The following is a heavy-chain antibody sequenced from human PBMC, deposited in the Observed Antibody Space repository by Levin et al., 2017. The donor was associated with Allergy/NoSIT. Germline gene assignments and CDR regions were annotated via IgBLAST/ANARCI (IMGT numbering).Heavy chain of an antibody. CDR3: VRVTGTTDY. V-gene: IGHV3-48*01. J-gene: IGHJ4*02. Sequence: GGSLRLSCAASGFTFSIYSMAWVRQAPGKGLEWVSYISSSSSTIHYADSVKGRFTISRDNGKNSLYLQMNSLRAEDTAVYYCVRVTGTTDYWGQGTLVTVSS. CDR2: ISSSSSTI. D-gene: IGHD1-20*01. CDR1: GFTFSIYS.